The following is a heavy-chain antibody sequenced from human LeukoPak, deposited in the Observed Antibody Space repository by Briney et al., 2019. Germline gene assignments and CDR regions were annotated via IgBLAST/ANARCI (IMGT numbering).Heavy chain of an antibody. CDR2: ISDSGTST. J-gene: IGHJ4*02. V-gene: IGHV3-23*01. Sequence: GGSLRLSCAASGFTFSSYAMIWVRQAPGKGLEWVSLISDSGTSTYYPDSVKGRFTISRDNSKNTVYLQMNSLRAEDTAVYYCAKGASGYGSGRPFDYWGQGTLVTGSP. CDR1: GFTFSSYA. CDR3: AKGASGYGSGRPFDY. D-gene: IGHD3-10*01.